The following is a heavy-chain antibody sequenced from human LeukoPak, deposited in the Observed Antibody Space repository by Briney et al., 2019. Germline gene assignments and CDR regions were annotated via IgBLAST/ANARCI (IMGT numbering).Heavy chain of an antibody. CDR1: GYTFTRYY. D-gene: IGHD2-2*01. V-gene: IGHV1-2*02. CDR3: ARGRGGIVVVPAADGLGY. J-gene: IGHJ4*02. Sequence: ASVKVSCKASGYTFTRYYMHWVRQAPGQGLEWMAWINPNSGGTNYARKVQGRVTMTRDTSISIAYMELSRLRSDDTAVYYCARGRGGIVVVPAADGLGYWGQGTLVTVSS. CDR2: INPNSGGT.